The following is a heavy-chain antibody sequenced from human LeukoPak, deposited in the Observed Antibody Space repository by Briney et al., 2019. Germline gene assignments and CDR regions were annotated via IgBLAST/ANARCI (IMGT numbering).Heavy chain of an antibody. D-gene: IGHD2-2*01. CDR2: IRSKANSYAT. V-gene: IGHV3-73*01. J-gene: IGHJ6*02. CDR1: GFTFSGSA. CDR3: TRPYCSSTSCYYYYGMDV. Sequence: GGSLKLSCAASGFTFSGSAMHWVRQASGKGLEWVGRIRSKANSYATAYAASVKGRFTISRDDSKNTAYLQMNSLKTEDTAVYYCTRPYCSSTSCYYYYGMDVWGQGTTVTVSS.